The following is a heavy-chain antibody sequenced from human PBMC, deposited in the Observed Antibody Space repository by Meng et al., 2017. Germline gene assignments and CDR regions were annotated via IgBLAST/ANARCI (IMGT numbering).Heavy chain of an antibody. CDR2: IIPIFATA. CDR3: AKEVDNWFDP. J-gene: IGHJ5*02. CDR1: GGTFSSYA. D-gene: IGHD2-15*01. Sequence: VQLAQSGAELKKPGSWVKVSCKAVGGTFSSYAISWVRQAPGKGLEWMGGIIPIFATANYAQKFQGRVTITADESTSTAYMELSSLRSEDTAVYYCAKEVDNWFDPWGQGTLVTVSS. V-gene: IGHV1-69*01.